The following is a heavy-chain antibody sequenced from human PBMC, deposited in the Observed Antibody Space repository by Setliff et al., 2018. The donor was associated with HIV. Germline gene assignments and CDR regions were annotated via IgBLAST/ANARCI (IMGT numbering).Heavy chain of an antibody. CDR2: IIPKSGET. V-gene: IGHV1-2*02. CDR3: ARVVDSDYDFWSAYEY. J-gene: IGHJ4*02. D-gene: IGHD3-3*01. CDR1: GYTFTAHH. Sequence: ASVKVSCKSSGYTFTAHHIHWVRRAPGQGPEWMGWIIPKSGETSYAEKFRGRVTMTRDTSLSTAYMELSWLTSDDTAVYYCARVVDSDYDFWSAYEYWGQGTMVTVSS.